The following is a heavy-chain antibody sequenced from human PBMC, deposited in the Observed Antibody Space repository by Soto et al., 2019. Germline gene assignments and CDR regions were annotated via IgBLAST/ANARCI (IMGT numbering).Heavy chain of an antibody. J-gene: IGHJ4*02. CDR2: IFYSGST. CDR3: ARVGSSGWSPDY. Sequence: ETLSLTCSVSGGSISGHYWTWIRQSPGKGLEWIGYIFYSGSTNYNPSLKSRVTISVDTSKNQFSLKMSSVTAADTAVYYCARVGSSGWSPDYWGRGTLVTVSS. D-gene: IGHD6-19*01. CDR1: GGSISGHY. V-gene: IGHV4-59*11.